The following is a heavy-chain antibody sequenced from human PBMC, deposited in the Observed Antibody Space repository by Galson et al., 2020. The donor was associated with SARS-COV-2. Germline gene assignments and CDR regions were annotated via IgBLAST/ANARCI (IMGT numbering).Heavy chain of an antibody. D-gene: IGHD3-9*01. V-gene: IGHV3-7*01. CDR2: IQQYGGED. J-gene: IGHJ2*01. CDR3: ARDLWGRNYDSNTGYYNDGFDL. CDR1: GFTFTKYW. Sequence: AGGSLRLSCAASGFTFTKYWMAWVRQAPGKGLEGVADIQQYGGEDRYVESVKGRFTISRANAENSLYLKMTSLRAEETAVYYCARDLWGRNYDSNTGYYNDGFDLWGRGTLVTVSS.